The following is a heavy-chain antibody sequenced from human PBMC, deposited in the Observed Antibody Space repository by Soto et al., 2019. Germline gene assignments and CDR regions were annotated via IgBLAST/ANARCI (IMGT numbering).Heavy chain of an antibody. V-gene: IGHV4-34*01. J-gene: IGHJ4*02. CDR1: GGSFSGYY. CDR3: ARGGYSYYFDY. CDR2: INHSGST. Sequence: NPSETLSLTCAVYGGSFSGYYWSWIRQPPGKGLEWIGEINHSGSTNYNPSLKSRVTISVDTSKNQFSLKLSSVTAADTAVYYCARGGYSYYFDYWGQGALVTVSS. D-gene: IGHD5-18*01.